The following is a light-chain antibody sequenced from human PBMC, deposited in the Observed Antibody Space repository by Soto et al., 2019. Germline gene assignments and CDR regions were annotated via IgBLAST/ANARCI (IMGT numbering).Light chain of an antibody. CDR2: GAS. V-gene: IGKV1-27*01. Sequence: DFQMTQSPSSLSASVGDRVTITCRASQGINTFLAWYQQKAGKVPNLLIYGASNLQSGVPSGFIDSGSGTDFTLTISSLPPEDVATYYCQQYDSAPYTFRQGTKLEIK. CDR3: QQYDSAPYT. J-gene: IGKJ2*01. CDR1: QGINTF.